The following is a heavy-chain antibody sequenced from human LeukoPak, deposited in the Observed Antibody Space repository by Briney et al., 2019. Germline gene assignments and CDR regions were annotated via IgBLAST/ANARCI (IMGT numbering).Heavy chain of an antibody. V-gene: IGHV1-18*01. D-gene: IGHD2-21*02. CDR1: VYTFTDYT. CDR2: ICVYNDNT. J-gene: IGHJ6*03. Sequence: ASVKVSCKASVYTFTDYTINCVRQAPPQGLWWRVGICVYNDNTNTAQNIQDKVTMTTDTSTNTAYMQLRTLRSGNRTMYNCARGQKMVTAIQPVSYMDVWGKGTTVTVSS. CDR3: ARGQKMVTAIQPVSYMDV.